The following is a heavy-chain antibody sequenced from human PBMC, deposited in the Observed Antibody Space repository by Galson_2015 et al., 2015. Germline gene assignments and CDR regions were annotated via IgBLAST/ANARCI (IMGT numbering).Heavy chain of an antibody. CDR1: GFTFSSYS. J-gene: IGHJ5*02. CDR2: ISYDGSNK. V-gene: IGHV3-30*03. D-gene: IGHD1-26*01. CDR3: ARQGYSGSYSNWFDP. Sequence: SLRLSCAASGFTFSSYSMNWVRQAPGKGLEWVAVISYDGSNKYYADSVKGRFTISRDNSKNTLYLQMNSLRAEDTAVYYCARQGYSGSYSNWFDPWGQGTLVTVSS.